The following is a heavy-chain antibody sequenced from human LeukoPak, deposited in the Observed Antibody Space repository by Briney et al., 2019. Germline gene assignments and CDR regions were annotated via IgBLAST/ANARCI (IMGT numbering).Heavy chain of an antibody. D-gene: IGHD5-24*01. Sequence: SGPTLVQPPPTLTLTCTFSGFSFRTRGVGVGWIRQPPGKALEWLALIFWDDNKRYSPSLKSRLTITKDTSKKQVVLTMTNMDPVDTATYYCAHSAEITTIFAFDYWGQGSLVTVSS. V-gene: IGHV2-5*02. J-gene: IGHJ4*02. CDR2: IFWDDNK. CDR3: AHSAEITTIFAFDY. CDR1: GFSFRTRGVG.